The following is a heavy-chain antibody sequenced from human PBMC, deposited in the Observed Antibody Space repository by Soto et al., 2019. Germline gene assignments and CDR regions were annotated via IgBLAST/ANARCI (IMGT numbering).Heavy chain of an antibody. CDR2: IRGSGGTT. CDR1: GFTFCSYA. Sequence: EVQVLESGGGVVQPGGSLRLSCAASGFTFCSYAMSCFRQAPWKGLEWVSTIRGSGGTTYYADSVSGRFTISRDNSKNTLYLQMNSLRADDTAVSYCAKAYRARLRDAFDSWGQGTMVTVS. CDR3: AKAYRARLRDAFDS. J-gene: IGHJ3*02. D-gene: IGHD3-16*01. V-gene: IGHV3-23*01.